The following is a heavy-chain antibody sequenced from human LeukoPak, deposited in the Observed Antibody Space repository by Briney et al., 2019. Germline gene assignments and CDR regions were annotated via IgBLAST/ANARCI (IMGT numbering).Heavy chain of an antibody. CDR3: ARDLAVGARGRGYFDY. CDR2: INPNSGGT. V-gene: IGHV1-2*02. J-gene: IGHJ4*02. CDR1: GYTFTNYY. Sequence: ASVKVSCKASGYTFTNYYLHWVRQAPGQGLEWMGWINPNSGGTNYAQKFQGRVTMTRDTSISTAYMELSRLRSDDTAVYYCARDLAVGARGRGYFDYWGQGTLVTVSS. D-gene: IGHD1-26*01.